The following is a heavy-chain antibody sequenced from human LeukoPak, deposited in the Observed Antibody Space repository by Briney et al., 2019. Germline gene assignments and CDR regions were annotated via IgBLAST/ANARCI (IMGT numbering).Heavy chain of an antibody. J-gene: IGHJ4*02. CDR2: ISSSSSYI. D-gene: IGHD3-22*01. V-gene: IGHV3-21*04. CDR1: GFTFSSYS. CDR3: AKDRKYDTTGYLDY. Sequence: GGSLRLSCAASGFTFSSYSMNWVRQAPGKGLEWVSSISSSSSYIYYADSVKGRFTISRDNAKNSLYLQMNSLRAEDTALYYCAKDRKYDTTGYLDYWGQGILVTVSS.